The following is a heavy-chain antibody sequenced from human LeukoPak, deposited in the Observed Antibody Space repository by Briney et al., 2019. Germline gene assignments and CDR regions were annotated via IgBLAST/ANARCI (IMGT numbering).Heavy chain of an antibody. V-gene: IGHV3-33*01. CDR1: GFTFRSYG. J-gene: IGHJ4*02. CDR3: ARDRGGVAGREKDY. Sequence: PGGSLRLSCAASGFTFRSYGMHWVRQAPGKGLEWVAVIWYDGSNKYYADSVRGRFTISRDNSQNTLYLQMNSLTAEDTAVYYCARDRGGVAGREKDYWGQGTLVTVSS. D-gene: IGHD6-19*01. CDR2: IWYDGSNK.